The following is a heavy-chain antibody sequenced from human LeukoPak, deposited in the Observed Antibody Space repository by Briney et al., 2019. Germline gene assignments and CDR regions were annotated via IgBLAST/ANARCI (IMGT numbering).Heavy chain of an antibody. J-gene: IGHJ4*02. CDR3: AKERERQYCSYTTCYWDY. V-gene: IGHV3-23*01. CDR1: GFSFSSYA. Sequence: GGSLRLSCAASGFSFSSYAMSWVRQAPGKGLEWVSGISGSGGTTYYADSVKGRFTISRDNSKNTLYLQMNSLRAEDTALYYCAKERERQYCSYTTCYWDYWGQGTLVTVSS. CDR2: ISGSGGTT. D-gene: IGHD2-2*01.